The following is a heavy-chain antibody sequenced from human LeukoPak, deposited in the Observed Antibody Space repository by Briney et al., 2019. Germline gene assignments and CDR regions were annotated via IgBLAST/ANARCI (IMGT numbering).Heavy chain of an antibody. V-gene: IGHV4-39*01. Sequence: SETLSLSCTVSGASISSTSYYWGWIRHPPEKGLQWIGSIHYGGSAYYNPSLKSRITISVDTSKNQFSLKLSSVTATDTAVYYCARLTFYYDGSSYYFDYWGQGTLVTVSS. CDR1: GASISSTSYY. CDR3: ARLTFYYDGSSYYFDY. CDR2: IHYGGSA. D-gene: IGHD3-22*01. J-gene: IGHJ4*02.